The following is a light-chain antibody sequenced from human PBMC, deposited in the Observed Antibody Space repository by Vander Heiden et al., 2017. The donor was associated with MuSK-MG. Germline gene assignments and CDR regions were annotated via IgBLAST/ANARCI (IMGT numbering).Light chain of an antibody. J-gene: IGKJ1*01. V-gene: IGKV4-1*01. CDR1: QSVLFRSNNKNY. CDR3: QQYDNAPWT. CDR2: WAS. Sequence: DIVMTQSPDSLAVSLGERATINCKSSQSVLFRSNNKNYLAWYQQRPGQPPKLLIYWASTRESGVPDRFSGSGSETDFTLTISSLQAEDVAVYYCQQYDNAPWTFGQGTKVEIK.